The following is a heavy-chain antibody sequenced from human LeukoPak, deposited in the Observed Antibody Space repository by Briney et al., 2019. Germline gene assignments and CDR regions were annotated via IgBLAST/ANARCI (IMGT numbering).Heavy chain of an antibody. CDR3: ANMGGSGSSNDAFDI. J-gene: IGHJ3*02. CDR2: IYPGDSDT. Sequence: PGGSLRLSCKGSGYSFTSYWIGWVRQMAGKGLEWMGIIYPGDSDTRYSPSFQGQVTISADKSISTAYLQWSSLKASDTAMYYCANMGGSGSSNDAFDIWGQGTMVTVSS. D-gene: IGHD3-10*01. V-gene: IGHV5-51*01. CDR1: GYSFTSYW.